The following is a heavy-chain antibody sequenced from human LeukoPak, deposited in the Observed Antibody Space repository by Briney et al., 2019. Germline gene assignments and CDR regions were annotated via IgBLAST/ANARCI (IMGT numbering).Heavy chain of an antibody. V-gene: IGHV3-33*08. CDR2: IWYGGSNK. CDR3: ARSQQLEAFDI. Sequence: GGSLRLSCAASGFTFSSYGMHWVRQAPGKGLEWVAVIWYGGSNKYYADSVKGRFTISRDNSKNTLYLQMNSLRAEDTAVYYCARSQQLEAFDIWGQGTMVTVSS. D-gene: IGHD6-13*01. J-gene: IGHJ3*02. CDR1: GFTFSSYG.